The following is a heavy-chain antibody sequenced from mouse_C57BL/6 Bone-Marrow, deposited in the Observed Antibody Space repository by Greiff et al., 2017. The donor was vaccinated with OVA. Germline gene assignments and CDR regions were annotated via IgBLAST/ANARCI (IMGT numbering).Heavy chain of an antibody. D-gene: IGHD1-1*01. J-gene: IGHJ2*01. CDR3: TTVYYGSRYYFDY. V-gene: IGHV14-1*01. CDR1: GFNIKDYY. Sequence: EVKLVASGAELVRPGASVKLSCTASGFNIKDYYMHWVKQRPEQGLEWIGRIDPEDGDTEYAPKFQGKATMTADTSSNTAYLQLSSLTSEDTAVYYCTTVYYGSRYYFDYWGQGTTLTVSS. CDR2: IDPEDGDT.